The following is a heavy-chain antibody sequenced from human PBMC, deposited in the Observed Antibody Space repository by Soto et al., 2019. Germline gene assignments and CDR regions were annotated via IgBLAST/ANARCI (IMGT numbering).Heavy chain of an antibody. V-gene: IGHV1-69*13. CDR1: GGTFSSYA. D-gene: IGHD3-3*01. J-gene: IGHJ4*02. Sequence: GASVKVSCKASGGTFSSYAISWVRQAPGQGLEWMGGIIPIFGTANYAQKFQGRVTITADESTSTAYMELSSLRSEDTAVYYCATGGLVLEWLLDPKLFDYWGQGTLVTVSS. CDR3: ATGGLVLEWLLDPKLFDY. CDR2: IIPIFGTA.